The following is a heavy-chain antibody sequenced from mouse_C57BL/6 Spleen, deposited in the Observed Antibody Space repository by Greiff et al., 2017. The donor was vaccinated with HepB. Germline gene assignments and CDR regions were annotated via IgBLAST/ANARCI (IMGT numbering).Heavy chain of an antibody. V-gene: IGHV1-59*01. J-gene: IGHJ2*01. CDR2: IDPSDSYT. D-gene: IGHD2-5*01. Sequence: QVQLQQPGAELVRPGTSVKLSCKASGYTFTSYWMHRVKQRPGQGLEWIGVIDPSDSYTNYNQKFKGKATLTVDTSSSTAYMQLSSLTSEDSAVYYCAREDYSNYFDYWGQGTTLTVSS. CDR1: GYTFTSYW. CDR3: AREDYSNYFDY.